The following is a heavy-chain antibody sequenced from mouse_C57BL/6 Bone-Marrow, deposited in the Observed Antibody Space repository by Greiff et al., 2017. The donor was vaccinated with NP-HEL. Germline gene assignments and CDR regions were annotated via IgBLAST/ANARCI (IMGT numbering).Heavy chain of an antibody. D-gene: IGHD2-4*01. CDR3: RAEDYDYHVYIDY. CDR2: IRLKSDNYAT. V-gene: IGHV6-3*01. CDR1: GFTFSNYW. Sequence: EVKLEESGGGLVQPGGSMKLSCVASGFTFSNYWMNWVRQSPEKGLEWVAQIRLKSDNYATHYAESVKGRFTISRDDSKSSVYLQMNNRRAEDTGIYYCRAEDYDYHVYIDYWGQGTTLTVSS. J-gene: IGHJ2*01.